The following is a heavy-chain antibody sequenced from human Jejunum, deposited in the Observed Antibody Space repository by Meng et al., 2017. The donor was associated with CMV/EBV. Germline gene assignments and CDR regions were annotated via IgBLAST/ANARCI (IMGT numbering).Heavy chain of an antibody. CDR3: ARPTYYFYGMDV. CDR2: IIPIFDTP. Sequence: KASGGSFSSDGVSWVRQAPGQVLEWMGGIIPIFDTPDYAQRFQGRVTITTDESTSTAYMELSSLRSEDTAVYYCARPTYYFYGMDVWGQGTTVTVSS. CDR1: GGSFSSDG. V-gene: IGHV1-69*05. J-gene: IGHJ6*02.